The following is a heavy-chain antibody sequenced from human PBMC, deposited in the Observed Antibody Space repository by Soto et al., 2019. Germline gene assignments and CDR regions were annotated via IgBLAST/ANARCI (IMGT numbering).Heavy chain of an antibody. V-gene: IGHV3-73*01. D-gene: IGHD6-19*01. Sequence: GGSLRLSCAASGFTFSGSAMHWVRQASGKGLEWVGRIRSKANSYATAYAASVKGRFTISRDDSKNTAYLQMNSLKTEDTAVYYCTRLSAGLVAFDIWGQGTMVTVSS. CDR3: TRLSAGLVAFDI. CDR2: IRSKANSYAT. J-gene: IGHJ3*02. CDR1: GFTFSGSA.